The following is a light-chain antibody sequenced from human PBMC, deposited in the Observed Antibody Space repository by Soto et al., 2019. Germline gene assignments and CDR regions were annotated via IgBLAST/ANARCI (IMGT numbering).Light chain of an antibody. Sequence: EIVLTQSAGALSLSPGERATLSCVASQSVSNNYLAWYQQKPGQAPRLLIYGASNRATGIPDRFSGSGSGTDFTLTISRLEPEDFAVYYCQQYGSSGTFGQGTKVDIK. CDR1: QSVSNNY. CDR2: GAS. V-gene: IGKV3-20*01. J-gene: IGKJ1*01. CDR3: QQYGSSGT.